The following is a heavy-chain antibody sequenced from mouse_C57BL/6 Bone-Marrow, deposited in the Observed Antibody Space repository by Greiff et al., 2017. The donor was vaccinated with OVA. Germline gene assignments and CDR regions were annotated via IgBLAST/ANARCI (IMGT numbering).Heavy chain of an antibody. J-gene: IGHJ3*01. CDR2: ILPGSGST. V-gene: IGHV1-9*01. D-gene: IGHD2-4*01. Sequence: VQLQQSGAELMKPGASVKLSCKATGYTFTGYWIEWVKQRPGHGLEWIGEILPGSGSTNYNDKFKGKATFTADTSSNTAYMQLSSLTTEDSAIYYCATEDYAWFAYWGQGTLVTVSA. CDR3: ATEDYAWFAY. CDR1: GYTFTGYW.